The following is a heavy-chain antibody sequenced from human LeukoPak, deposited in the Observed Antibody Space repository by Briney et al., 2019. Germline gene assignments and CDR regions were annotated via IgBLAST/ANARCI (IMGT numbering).Heavy chain of an antibody. CDR1: GGSISSSSYY. Sequence: SETLSLTCTVSGGSISSSSYYWGWIRQPPGKGLEWIGSIYYSGSTYYNPSLKSRVTISVDTSKNQFSLKLSSVTAADTAVYYCARHGVLTTYFDYWGQGTLVTVSS. CDR2: IYYSGST. CDR3: ARHGVLTTYFDY. V-gene: IGHV4-39*01. D-gene: IGHD3-22*01. J-gene: IGHJ4*02.